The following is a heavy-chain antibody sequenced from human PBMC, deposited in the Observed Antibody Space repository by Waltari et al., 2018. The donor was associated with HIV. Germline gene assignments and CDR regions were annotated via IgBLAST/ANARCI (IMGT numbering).Heavy chain of an antibody. CDR1: RFTVSTNR. CDR3: ARGVGYGMDV. CDR2: INKDGSNT. V-gene: IGHV3-74*01. Sequence: EVQLVESGGGLVQPGGSLSLSCEASRFTVSTNRMHRVRQAPGKGLGWVSCINKDGSNTRYADSVKGRLTISRDNAKNTLYLQMNSLRAEDTAVYYCARGVGYGMDVWGQGTTVTVSS. J-gene: IGHJ6*02. D-gene: IGHD2-15*01.